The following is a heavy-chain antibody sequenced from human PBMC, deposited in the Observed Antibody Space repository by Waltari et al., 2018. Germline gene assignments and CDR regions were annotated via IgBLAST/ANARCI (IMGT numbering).Heavy chain of an antibody. J-gene: IGHJ2*01. CDR1: GYFISSGYY. Sequence: QVQLQESGPGLVKASETLSLTCGVSGYFISSGYYWGWIRRPPGKGLEWIGSIIHSGRTYYNPSLKSRVTISVDTSKNQFTLNLNSVTAADTAVYYCVRVSNQWYFDLWGRGTLVSVSS. V-gene: IGHV4-38-2*01. D-gene: IGHD3-3*02. CDR2: IIHSGRT. CDR3: VRVSNQWYFDL.